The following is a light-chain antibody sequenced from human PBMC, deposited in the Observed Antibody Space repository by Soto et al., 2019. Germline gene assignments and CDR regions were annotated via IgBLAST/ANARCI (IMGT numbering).Light chain of an antibody. CDR1: SSNIGNKP. J-gene: IGLJ2*01. CDR2: YDD. Sequence: QSVLTQPPSVSGAPRQRVTISCSGSSSNIGNKPVNWYQQLPGKAPRLLIYYDDLLPSGVSDRFSGSKSGTSAALAIRGLQSEDEADYYCATWDDSLNKEVFGGGTKLTVL. V-gene: IGLV1-36*01. CDR3: ATWDDSLNKEV.